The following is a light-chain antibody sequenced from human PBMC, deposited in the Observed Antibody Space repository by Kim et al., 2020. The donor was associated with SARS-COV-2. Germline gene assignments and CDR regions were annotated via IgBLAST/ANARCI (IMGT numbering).Light chain of an antibody. Sequence: ELTQPSSASGTPGQRVTISCSGSSSIIGSNTVNWYQLLPGMAPKLLIHSDDQRPSGVPDRFSGSKSVTSFSLAISGLQSEDEADYFCAVWDDSLNGPVFGGGTQLTVL. CDR1: SSIIGSNT. CDR3: AVWDDSLNGPV. CDR2: SDD. J-gene: IGLJ2*01. V-gene: IGLV1-44*01.